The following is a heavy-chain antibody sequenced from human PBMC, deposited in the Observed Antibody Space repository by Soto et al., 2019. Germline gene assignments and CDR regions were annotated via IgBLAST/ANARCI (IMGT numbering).Heavy chain of an antibody. J-gene: IGHJ4*02. CDR3: ARWTYCGGDCYWLDF. CDR1: GGSISSGDYY. Sequence: SETLSLTCTVSGGSISSGDYYWSWIRQPPGKGLEWIGYIYYSGSANYDPSLRSRVTISLNTSKNQFSLNLNSVTAADTAIYYCARWTYCGGDCYWLDFWGQGALVTVSS. D-gene: IGHD2-21*02. CDR2: IYYSGSA. V-gene: IGHV4-61*08.